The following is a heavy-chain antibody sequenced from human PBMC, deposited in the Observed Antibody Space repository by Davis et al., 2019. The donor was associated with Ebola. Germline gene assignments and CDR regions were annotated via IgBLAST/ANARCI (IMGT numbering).Heavy chain of an antibody. CDR3: ARPPRADFWSGYYGPSNYYGMDV. CDR1: GGTFSSYA. V-gene: IGHV1-69*13. Sequence: SVKVSCKASGGTFSSYAISWVRQAPGQGLEWMGGIIPIFGTANYAQKFQGRVTITADESTSTAYMELSSLRSEDTAVYYCARPPRADFWSGYYGPSNYYGMDVWGQGTTVTVSS. CDR2: IIPIFGTA. J-gene: IGHJ6*02. D-gene: IGHD3-3*01.